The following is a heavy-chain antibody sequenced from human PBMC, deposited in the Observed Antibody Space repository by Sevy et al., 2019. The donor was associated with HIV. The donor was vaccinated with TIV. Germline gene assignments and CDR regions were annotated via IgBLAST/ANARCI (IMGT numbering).Heavy chain of an antibody. Sequence: GGSLRLSCAASGFSLNTYWMSWVRQAPGKGREWVANIKQDGSVTYYVDFVKGRFTISRDNARNFLYLQMNSLRAEDTARYYCVRAVAADGSFWGQGTLVTVSS. CDR1: GFSLNTYW. CDR2: IKQDGSVT. CDR3: VRAVAADGSF. J-gene: IGHJ4*02. V-gene: IGHV3-7*01. D-gene: IGHD6-13*01.